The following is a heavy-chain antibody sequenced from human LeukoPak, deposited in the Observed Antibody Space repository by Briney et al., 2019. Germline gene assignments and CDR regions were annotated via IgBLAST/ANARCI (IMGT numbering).Heavy chain of an antibody. J-gene: IGHJ4*02. CDR3: ARDCSSTSCYWGFDY. CDR2: INPNSGGT. Sequence: ASVKVSCKASGYTFTGYYMHWVRQAPGQGLEWMGRINPNSGGTNYAQKFQGRVTMTRDTSISTAYMELSRLRSDDTAVYYCARDCSSTSCYWGFDYWGQGTLVTVSS. CDR1: GYTFTGYY. V-gene: IGHV1-2*06. D-gene: IGHD2-2*01.